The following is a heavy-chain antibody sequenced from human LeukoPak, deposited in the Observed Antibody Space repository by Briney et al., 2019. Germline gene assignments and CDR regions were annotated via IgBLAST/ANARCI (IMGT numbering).Heavy chain of an antibody. CDR1: GFTFNTYS. D-gene: IGHD5-24*01. J-gene: IGHJ3*02. CDR2: ISSGSGAI. CDR3: ARVLNYAFDI. V-gene: IGHV3-48*01. Sequence: GGSLRLSCAASGFTFNTYSMNWVRQAPGMGLEWVSYISSGSGAIYYADSVKGRFTISRDNAKNSLYLQMNSLRAEDTAVYYCARVLNYAFDIWGQGTRATLSS.